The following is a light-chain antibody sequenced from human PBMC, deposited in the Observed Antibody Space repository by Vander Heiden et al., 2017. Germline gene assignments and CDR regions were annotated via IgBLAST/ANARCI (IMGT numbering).Light chain of an antibody. CDR2: EVT. CDR3: CSYAGTSTVYV. CDR1: SSDVGSYNL. J-gene: IGLJ1*01. Sequence: QSALTQPASVSGSPGQSLTISCTGTSSDVGSYNLVSWYQQPPGKAPKLMIYEVTKRPSGVSNRFSGSKSDNTASLTISGLQAEDEADYYCCSYAGTSTVYVFGTGTQVTVL. V-gene: IGLV2-23*02.